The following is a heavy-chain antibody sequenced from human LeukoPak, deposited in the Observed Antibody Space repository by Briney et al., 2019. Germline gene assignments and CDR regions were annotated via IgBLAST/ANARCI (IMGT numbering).Heavy chain of an antibody. CDR2: IFYSGGT. Sequence: SETLSLTCIVSGASLSTYYGTWIRQAPGKGLEWIGYIFYSGGTNYNSSLKSRVTLSIDTSKNQFSLELTSVTAADTAVYYCARIGAAGTRYYFDYWSHGTLVTVSS. CDR3: ARIGAAGTRYYFDY. D-gene: IGHD6-13*01. J-gene: IGHJ4*01. CDR1: GASLSTYY. V-gene: IGHV4-59*01.